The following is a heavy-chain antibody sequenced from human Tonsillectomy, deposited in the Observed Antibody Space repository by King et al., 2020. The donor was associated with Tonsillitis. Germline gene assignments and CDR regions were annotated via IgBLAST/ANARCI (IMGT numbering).Heavy chain of an antibody. J-gene: IGHJ4*02. D-gene: IGHD5-24*01. Sequence: VKLQQWGAGLLKPSETLSLTCAVYGGSFSGYYWTWIRQPPGKGLEWIGEINPSGSTNYNPSLKSRVTISVDTSENQFSLKLGSVTAADTAVYYCARGVDKAKVYYWGQGTLVTVSS. CDR1: GGSFSGYY. V-gene: IGHV4-34*01. CDR3: ARGVDKAKVYY. CDR2: INPSGST.